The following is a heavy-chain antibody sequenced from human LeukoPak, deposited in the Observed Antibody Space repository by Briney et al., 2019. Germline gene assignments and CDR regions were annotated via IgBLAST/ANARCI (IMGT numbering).Heavy chain of an antibody. J-gene: IGHJ6*03. CDR2: ISAYNGNT. CDR1: GYTFTSYA. Sequence: ASVKVSCKASGYTFTSYAMNWVRQAPGQGLEWMGWISAYNGNTNYAQKLQGRVTMTTDTSTSTAYMELRSLRSDDTAVYYCARPIHYYGSDHYYYYMDVWGKGTTVTISS. D-gene: IGHD3-10*01. V-gene: IGHV1-18*01. CDR3: ARPIHYYGSDHYYYYMDV.